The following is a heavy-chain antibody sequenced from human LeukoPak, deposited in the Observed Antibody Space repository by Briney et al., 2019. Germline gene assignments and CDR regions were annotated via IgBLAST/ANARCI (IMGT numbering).Heavy chain of an antibody. J-gene: IGHJ6*02. D-gene: IGHD6-13*01. CDR3: ARDGVSSSWQPTPLRYYYGMDV. CDR2: IYSGGST. V-gene: IGHV3-53*05. Sequence: GGSLRLSCAASGFTVSSNYMSWVRQAPGKGLEWVSVIYSGGSTHYADSVKGRFTISRDNSKNTLYLQMNSLRSDDTAVYYCARDGVSSSWQPTPLRYYYGMDVWGQGTTVTVSS. CDR1: GFTVSSNY.